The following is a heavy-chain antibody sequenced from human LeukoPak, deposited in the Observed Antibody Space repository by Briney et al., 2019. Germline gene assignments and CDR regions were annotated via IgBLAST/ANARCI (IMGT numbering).Heavy chain of an antibody. V-gene: IGHV1-2*02. D-gene: IGHD2-21*01. CDR3: AREVDVVVNDY. CDR1: GGTFSSYA. Sequence: ASVTVSCKASGGTFSSYAISWVRQAPGQGLEWMGWINPNSGGTNYAQKFQGRVTMTRDTSISTAYMELSRLRSDDTAVYYCAREVDVVVNDYWGQGTLVTVSS. CDR2: INPNSGGT. J-gene: IGHJ4*02.